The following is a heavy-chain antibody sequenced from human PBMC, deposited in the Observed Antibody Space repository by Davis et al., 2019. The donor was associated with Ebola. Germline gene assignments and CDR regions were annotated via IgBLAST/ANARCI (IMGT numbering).Heavy chain of an antibody. Sequence: PSETLSLTCAVYGGSFSGYYWSWIRQPAGKGLEWIGRIYTSGSTNYNPSLKSRVTMSVDTSKNQFSLKLSSVTAADTAVYYCARDEYSSSYFDYWGQGTLVTVSS. J-gene: IGHJ4*02. D-gene: IGHD6-13*01. CDR2: IYTSGST. V-gene: IGHV4-4*07. CDR3: ARDEYSSSYFDY. CDR1: GGSFSGYY.